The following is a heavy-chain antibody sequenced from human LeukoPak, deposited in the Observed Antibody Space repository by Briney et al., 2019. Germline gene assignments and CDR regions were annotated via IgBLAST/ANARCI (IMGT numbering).Heavy chain of an antibody. D-gene: IGHD6-13*01. Sequence: ASVKVSCKASGYTFTSYAMNWVRQAPGQGLEWMGWINTNTGNPTYAQGFTGRFVFSLDTSVSTAYLQISSLKAEDTAVYYCARSYSSSWHDAFDIWGQGTMVTVSS. V-gene: IGHV7-4-1*02. CDR3: ARSYSSSWHDAFDI. J-gene: IGHJ3*02. CDR1: GYTFTSYA. CDR2: INTNTGNP.